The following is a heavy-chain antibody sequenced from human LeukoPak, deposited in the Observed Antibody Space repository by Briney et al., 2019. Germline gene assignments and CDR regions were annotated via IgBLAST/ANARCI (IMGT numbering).Heavy chain of an antibody. J-gene: IGHJ4*02. CDR3: ARVATMVRGDNSVGY. V-gene: IGHV1-8*01. CDR2: MNPNSGNT. Sequence: ASVKVSCKPSGYTFTSYDINWVRQATGQGLEWMGWMNPNSGNTGYAQKFQGRVTMTRNTSISTAYMELSSLRSEDTAVYYCARVATMVRGDNSVGYWGQGTLVTVSS. CDR1: GYTFTSYD. D-gene: IGHD3-10*01.